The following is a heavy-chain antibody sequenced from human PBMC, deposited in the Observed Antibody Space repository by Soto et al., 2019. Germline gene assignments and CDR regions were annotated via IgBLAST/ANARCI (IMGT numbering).Heavy chain of an antibody. V-gene: IGHV5-51*01. CDR3: ATLGGEGGYDLGPTGFDY. CDR2: IYPGDSDT. J-gene: IGHJ4*02. Sequence: PGESLKISCKGSGYSFTSYWIGWVRQMPGKGLVWMGIIYPGDSDTRYSPSFQGQVTISADKSISTAYLQWSSLKASDTAMYYCATLGGEGGYDLGPTGFDYWGQGTLVTVSS. CDR1: GYSFTSYW. D-gene: IGHD5-12*01.